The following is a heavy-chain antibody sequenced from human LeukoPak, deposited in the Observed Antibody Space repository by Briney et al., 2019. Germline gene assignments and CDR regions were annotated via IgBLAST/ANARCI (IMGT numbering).Heavy chain of an antibody. CDR2: INTDGSST. V-gene: IGHV3-74*01. Sequence: PGGSLRLSCAASGFTFSSYWMHWVRQAPGKGLVWVSGINTDGSSTSYADSVKGRFTISRDSAKNTLYLQMNSLRAEDTAVYYSVRASLEDWGQGTLVTVSS. J-gene: IGHJ4*02. CDR3: VRASLED. CDR1: GFTFSSYW.